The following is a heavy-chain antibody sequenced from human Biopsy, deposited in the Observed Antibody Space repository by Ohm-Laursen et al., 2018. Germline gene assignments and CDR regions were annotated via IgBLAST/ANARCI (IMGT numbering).Heavy chain of an antibody. V-gene: IGHV4-59*07. J-gene: IGHJ6*02. CDR1: GGSISGYY. CDR3: ARVAGGYAYYYGMDV. Sequence: SDTLSLTCSISGGSISGYYWNWIRQSPGKGLEWIGYIWSSGTTDYNPSLQSRVSMSLELSTDQFSLKVDSVTAADTAVYYCARVAGGYAYYYGMDVWGQGTTVIVSS. D-gene: IGHD5-12*01. CDR2: IWSSGTT.